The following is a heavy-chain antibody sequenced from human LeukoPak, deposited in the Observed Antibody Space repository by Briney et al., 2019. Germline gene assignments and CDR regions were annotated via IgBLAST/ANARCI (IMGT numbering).Heavy chain of an antibody. D-gene: IGHD3-22*01. CDR3: ASGPYSYASSGAFDI. CDR2: ISSSGST. J-gene: IGHJ3*02. CDR1: GDSMSRGDYY. V-gene: IGHV4-61*02. Sequence: SQTLSLTRTVAGDSMSRGDYYWGWIRQAAGKGLEWIGRISSSGSTNYNASLKSRDTISLDTSKNQFSLKLSSVTAADTAVYFCASGPYSYASSGAFDIWGQGTMVTVSS.